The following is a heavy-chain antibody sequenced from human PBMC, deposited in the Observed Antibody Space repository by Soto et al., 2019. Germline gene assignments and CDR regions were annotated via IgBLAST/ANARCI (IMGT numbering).Heavy chain of an antibody. CDR1: GFTFTSYG. D-gene: IGHD2-2*01. CDR3: ARGVPAGKGWFDS. CDR2: IWFDGSKE. V-gene: IGHV3-33*01. Sequence: LRLSCEASGFTFTSYGMHWVRQAPGKGLEWVAVIWFDGSKEYYADSVKGRFNVSRDNSKNTVYLEMNSPRTVDTAVYYCARGVPAGKGWFDSWGQGTLVTVSS. J-gene: IGHJ5*01.